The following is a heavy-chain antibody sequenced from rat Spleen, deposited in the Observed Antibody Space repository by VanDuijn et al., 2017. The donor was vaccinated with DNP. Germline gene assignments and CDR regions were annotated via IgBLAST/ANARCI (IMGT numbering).Heavy chain of an antibody. J-gene: IGHJ2*01. D-gene: IGHD1-6*01. CDR2: ISYSGRT. CDR1: GYSITSDY. Sequence: EVQLQESGPGLVKPSQSLSLTCSVTGYSITSDYWGWIRKFPGNKMAWIGHISYSGRTTYNPSLKSRISISRDTSKNQFFLQVNSVTTEDTATYYCARGDILRSFDYWGQGVMVTVSS. CDR3: ARGDILRSFDY. V-gene: IGHV3-1*01.